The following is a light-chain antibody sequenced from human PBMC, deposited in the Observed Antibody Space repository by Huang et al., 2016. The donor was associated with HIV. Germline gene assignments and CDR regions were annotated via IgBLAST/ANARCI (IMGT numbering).Light chain of an antibody. V-gene: IGKV3-15*01. Sequence: EIIMTQSPATLSLSPGEGASLSGRANQSVATNLAWYLHRPGQRPRILIFGASTRASGLPGRFSGSGSGTQFTLTVSGLQSEDFAVYYCQQYHNWPYTFGQGTKLEI. J-gene: IGKJ2*01. CDR1: QSVATN. CDR3: QQYHNWPYT. CDR2: GAS.